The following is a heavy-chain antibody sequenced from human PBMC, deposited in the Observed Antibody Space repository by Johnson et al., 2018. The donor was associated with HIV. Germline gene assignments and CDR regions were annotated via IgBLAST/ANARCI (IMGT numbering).Heavy chain of an antibody. Sequence: QVQLVEYGGGLVKPGGSLRLSCAASGFTFSDYYMSWIRQAPGKGLEWVSYISSSGSTIYYADSVKGRFTISRDNAKNSLYLQMNSRRAEDTAVYYCARERGEGGSYYSFRRDAFDIWGQGTMVTVSS. CDR3: ARERGEGGSYYSFRRDAFDI. CDR1: GFTFSDYY. V-gene: IGHV3-11*04. D-gene: IGHD1-26*01. CDR2: ISSSGSTI. J-gene: IGHJ3*02.